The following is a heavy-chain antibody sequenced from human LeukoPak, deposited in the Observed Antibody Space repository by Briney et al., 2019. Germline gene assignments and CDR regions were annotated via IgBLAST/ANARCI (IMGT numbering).Heavy chain of an antibody. CDR3: ARLITIFGVVKGPFDI. V-gene: IGHV5-51*01. J-gene: IGHJ3*02. Sequence: ESLKISCKGSGYSFTNYWIGWVRQMPGKGLDWMGIIYPGDSDTKYSPSFQGQVTMSADKSISTAHLQWSSLKASDTAMYYCARLITIFGVVKGPFDIWGLGTMVTVSS. CDR1: GYSFTNYW. D-gene: IGHD3-3*01. CDR2: IYPGDSDT.